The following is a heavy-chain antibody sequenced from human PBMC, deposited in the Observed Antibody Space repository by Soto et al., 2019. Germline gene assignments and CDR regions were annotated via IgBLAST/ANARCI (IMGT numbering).Heavy chain of an antibody. D-gene: IGHD1-26*01. Sequence: PGGSLRLSCAASGFTFSSYAMHWVRQAPGKGLEWVAVISYDGSNKYYADSVKGRFTISRDNSKNTLYLQMNSLRAEDTAVYYCAREPTPGATMSHYFDYWGQGTLVTVSS. CDR1: GFTFSSYA. J-gene: IGHJ4*02. CDR2: ISYDGSNK. V-gene: IGHV3-30-3*01. CDR3: AREPTPGATMSHYFDY.